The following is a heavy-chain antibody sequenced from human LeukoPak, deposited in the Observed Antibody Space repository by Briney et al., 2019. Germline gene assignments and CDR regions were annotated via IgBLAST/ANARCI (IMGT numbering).Heavy chain of an antibody. D-gene: IGHD3-10*01. V-gene: IGHV1-69*05. Sequence: SVKVSCKASGGTFSSYTISWVRQAPGQGLEWMGRIIPIFGTANFAQKFQGRVTITTDESTSTAYMELSSLRSEDTAVYYCARARFGKSQLYYYYYMDVWGKGTTVTVSS. CDR1: GGTFSSYT. J-gene: IGHJ6*03. CDR3: ARARFGKSQLYYYYYMDV. CDR2: IIPIFGTA.